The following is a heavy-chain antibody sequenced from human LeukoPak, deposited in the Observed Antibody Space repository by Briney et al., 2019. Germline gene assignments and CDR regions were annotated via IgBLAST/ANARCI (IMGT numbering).Heavy chain of an antibody. CDR2: IYYSGST. CDR3: ARGQLRDVINWYDP. D-gene: IGHD2/OR15-2a*01. J-gene: IGHJ5*02. CDR1: GGSISSYY. Sequence: SETLSLTCTVSGGSISSYYWSWIRQPPRKGLEWIGYIYYSGSTNYNPSLKSRVTISVDTSKNQFSLKLSSVTAADTAVYYCARGQLRDVINWYDPWGQGTLVTVSS. V-gene: IGHV4-59*01.